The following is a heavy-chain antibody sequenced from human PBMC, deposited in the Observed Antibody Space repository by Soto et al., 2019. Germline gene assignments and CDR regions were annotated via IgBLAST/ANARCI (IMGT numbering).Heavy chain of an antibody. CDR3: ARDLGYDILTSPKAGENYGMDV. V-gene: IGHV1-69*01. CDR2: IIPIFGTA. Sequence: QVQLVQSEAEVKKPVSSVKVSCKASGGTFSSYAISWVRQAPGQGLEWMGGIIPIFGTANYAQKFQGRVTITPDESTSTAYMELSSLRSEDTAVYYCARDLGYDILTSPKAGENYGMDVWRQGTTVTVSS. CDR1: GGTFSSYA. J-gene: IGHJ6*02. D-gene: IGHD3-9*01.